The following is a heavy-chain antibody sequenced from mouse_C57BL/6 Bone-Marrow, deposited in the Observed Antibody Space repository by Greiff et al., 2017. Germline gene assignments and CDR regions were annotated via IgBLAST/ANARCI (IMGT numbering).Heavy chain of an antibody. V-gene: IGHV1-59*01. CDR1: GYTFTSYW. CDR2: IDPSDSYT. Sequence: QVQLQQPGAELVRPGTSVKLSCKASGYTFTSYWMHWVKQRPGQGLEWIGVIDPSDSYTNYNQKFTGKATLTVDTSSSTAYMQLSSLTSEDSAVYFCAGDYYGSRWGYWGQGTTLTVSS. D-gene: IGHD1-1*01. J-gene: IGHJ2*01. CDR3: AGDYYGSRWGY.